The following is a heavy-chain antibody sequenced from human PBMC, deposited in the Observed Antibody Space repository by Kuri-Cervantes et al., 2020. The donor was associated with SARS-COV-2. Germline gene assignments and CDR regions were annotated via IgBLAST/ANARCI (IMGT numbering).Heavy chain of an antibody. Sequence: SETLSLTCNVSGGSISSSSYYWGWIRQPPGKGLEWIGSIYYSGSIYYNPSLNRRVTISVDTSKNQFSLKLSSVTAADTAVYYCAGQRERATIPDAFDIWGKGTMVTVSS. CDR3: AGQRERATIPDAFDI. J-gene: IGHJ3*02. D-gene: IGHD5-24*01. CDR2: IYYSGSI. CDR1: GGSISSSSYY. V-gene: IGHV4-39*01.